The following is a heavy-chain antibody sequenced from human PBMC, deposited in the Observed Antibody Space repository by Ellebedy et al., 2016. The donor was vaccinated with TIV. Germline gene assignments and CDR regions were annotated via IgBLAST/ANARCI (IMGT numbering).Heavy chain of an antibody. V-gene: IGHV1-18*01. Sequence: AASVQVSCKASGYTFTSYGISWVRQAPGQGLEWMGWISAYNGNTNYAQKLQGRVTMTTDTSTSTAYMELRSLRSDDTAVYYCARVPYDSSGYYPDDYWGQGTLVTVSS. J-gene: IGHJ4*02. CDR2: ISAYNGNT. CDR3: ARVPYDSSGYYPDDY. D-gene: IGHD3-22*01. CDR1: GYTFTSYG.